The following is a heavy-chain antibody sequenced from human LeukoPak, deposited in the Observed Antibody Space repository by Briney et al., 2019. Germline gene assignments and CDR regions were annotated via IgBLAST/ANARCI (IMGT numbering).Heavy chain of an antibody. CDR1: GGSFSGYY. Sequence: SETLSLTCAVYGGSFSGYYWSWIRQPPGKGLEWIGYIYYSGSTYYNPSLKSRVTVSVDTSKNQFSLKLSSVTAADTAVYYCARDLLNEGNHLDYWGQGTLVTVSS. D-gene: IGHD4-23*01. V-gene: IGHV4-30-4*01. J-gene: IGHJ4*02. CDR3: ARDLLNEGNHLDY. CDR2: IYYSGST.